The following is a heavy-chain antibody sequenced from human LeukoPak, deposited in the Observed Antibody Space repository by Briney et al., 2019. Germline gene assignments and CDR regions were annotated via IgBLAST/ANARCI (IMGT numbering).Heavy chain of an antibody. CDR1: GGSISSYY. CDR2: IDYSGNT. D-gene: IGHD6-19*01. J-gene: IGHJ4*01. V-gene: IGHV4-59*01. CDR3: AREGKLTGYFGGLGFNY. Sequence: PSETLSLTCTVSGGSISSYYWSWIRQAPGKGLEWIANIDYSGNTIYNPALKSRVAMSVDTFKNQFSLNLTSVTAADTAVYYCAREGKLTGYFGGLGFNYWGQGILVTVSS.